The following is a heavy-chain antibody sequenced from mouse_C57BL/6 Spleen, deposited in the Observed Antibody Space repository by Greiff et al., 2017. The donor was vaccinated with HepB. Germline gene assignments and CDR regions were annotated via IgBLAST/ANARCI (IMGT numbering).Heavy chain of an antibody. CDR2: IYPSDSET. D-gene: IGHD1-1*01. V-gene: IGHV1-61*01. CDR3: ARGDYGREYYFDY. Sequence: QVQLQQPGAELVRPGSSVKLSCKASGYTFTSYWMDWVKQRPGQGLEWIGNIYPSDSETHYNQKFKDKATLTVDKSSSTAYMQLSSLTSEDSAVYYCARGDYGREYYFDYWGQGTTLTVSS. CDR1: GYTFTSYW. J-gene: IGHJ2*01.